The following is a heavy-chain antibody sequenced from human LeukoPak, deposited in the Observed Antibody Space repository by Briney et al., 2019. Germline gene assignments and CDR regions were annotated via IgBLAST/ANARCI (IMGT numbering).Heavy chain of an antibody. CDR1: GFTFRHYW. D-gene: IGHD1-1*01. CDR2: IKEDGSIE. Sequence: GGSLRLSCVASGFTFRHYWMSWVRQAPGKGLEGVANIKEDGSIEDYVDSVKGRFTVSRDNAKNSLYLEMNSLRVEDTAVYYCVSQQLAPPWGQGTLVIVSS. CDR3: VSQQLAPP. V-gene: IGHV3-7*01. J-gene: IGHJ5*02.